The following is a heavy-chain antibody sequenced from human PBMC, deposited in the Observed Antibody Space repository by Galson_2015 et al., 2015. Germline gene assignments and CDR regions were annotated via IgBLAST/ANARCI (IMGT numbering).Heavy chain of an antibody. V-gene: IGHV4-59*01. CDR1: GGSISSYY. CDR3: ARGRVYYYYYMDV. J-gene: IGHJ6*03. Sequence: ETLSLTCTVSGGSISSYYWSWIRQPPGKGLEWIGYIYYSGSTNYNPSLKSRVTISVDTSKNQFSLKLSSVTAADTAVYYCARGRVYYYYYMDVWGKGTTVTVSS. CDR2: IYYSGST.